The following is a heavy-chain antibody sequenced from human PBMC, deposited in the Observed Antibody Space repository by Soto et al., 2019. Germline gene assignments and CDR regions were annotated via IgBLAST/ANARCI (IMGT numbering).Heavy chain of an antibody. CDR3: ARGPSVVVVAAGSDY. J-gene: IGHJ4*02. Sequence: GGSLRLSCAASGFTFSTYGMHWVRQAPGKGLEWVAVIWYDGSNKYYADSVKGRFTISRDNSKNTLYLQMNSLRAEDTAVYYCARGPSVVVVAAGSDYWGQGTRVTVAS. CDR2: IWYDGSNK. D-gene: IGHD2-15*01. CDR1: GFTFSTYG. V-gene: IGHV3-33*01.